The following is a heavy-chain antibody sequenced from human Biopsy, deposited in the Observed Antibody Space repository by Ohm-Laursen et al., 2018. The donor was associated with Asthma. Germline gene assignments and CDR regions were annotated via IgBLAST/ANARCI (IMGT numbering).Heavy chain of an antibody. CDR1: GYTFTSYY. Sequence: ASVKVSCKASGYTFTSYYIHWVRQAPGQGLEWMGIINPSGGSTSYPQKFQGRVTMTRDTSTSTVYMELSSLSSEDTAVCYCARAFVESAAFDYWGQGTLVTVSS. V-gene: IGHV1-46*01. CDR2: INPSGGST. D-gene: IGHD2/OR15-2a*01. CDR3: ARAFVESAAFDY. J-gene: IGHJ4*02.